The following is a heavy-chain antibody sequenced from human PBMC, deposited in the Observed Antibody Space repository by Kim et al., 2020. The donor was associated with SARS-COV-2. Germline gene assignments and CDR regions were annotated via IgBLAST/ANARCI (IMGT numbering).Heavy chain of an antibody. CDR3: AKDGSPHRGGYCPFDY. D-gene: IGHD2-21*02. V-gene: IGHV3-NL1*01. Sequence: GGSLRLSCAASGFTFSSYVMHWVRQAPVKVLVWFSFICFLFIIIYYADSVKGRFTISRDNSKNTLYLQMNSLRAEDTAVYYCAKDGSPHRGGYCPFDYWGQGTLVTVSS. J-gene: IGHJ4*02. CDR1: GFTFSSYV. CDR2: ICFLFIII.